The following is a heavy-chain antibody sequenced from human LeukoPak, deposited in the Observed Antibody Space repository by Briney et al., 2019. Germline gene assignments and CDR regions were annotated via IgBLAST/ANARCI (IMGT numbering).Heavy chain of an antibody. CDR2: IYYSGST. V-gene: IGHV4-38-2*02. CDR3: ARTSGWYWEVDY. CDR1: GYSISSGYY. J-gene: IGHJ4*02. D-gene: IGHD6-19*01. Sequence: SETLSLTCTVSGYSISSGYYWGWIRQPPGKGLEWIGNIYYSGSTYYNPSLKSRVTISVDTSKNQFSLKLSSVTAADTAVYYCARTSGWYWEVDYWGQGTLVTVSS.